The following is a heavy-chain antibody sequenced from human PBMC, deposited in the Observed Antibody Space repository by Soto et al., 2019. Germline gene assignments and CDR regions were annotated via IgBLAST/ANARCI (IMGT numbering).Heavy chain of an antibody. V-gene: IGHV4-39*01. CDR1: GGSISSSSYY. D-gene: IGHD2-2*01. CDR2: IYYSGST. J-gene: IGHJ6*03. CDR3: ARSPTQYCSSTSCYSYYMDV. Sequence: PSETLSLTCTVSGGSISSSSYYWGWIRQPPGKGLEWIGSIYYSGSTYYNPSLKSRVTISVDTSKNQFSLKLSSVTAADTAVYYCARSPTQYCSSTSCYSYYMDVWGKGTTVT.